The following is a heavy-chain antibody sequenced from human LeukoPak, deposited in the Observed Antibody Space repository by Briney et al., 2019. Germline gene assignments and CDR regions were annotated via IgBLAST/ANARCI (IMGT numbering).Heavy chain of an antibody. CDR3: AKGWERSYYFDY. D-gene: IGHD1-26*01. Sequence: QPGGSLRLSCAASGFTFSSYAMSWVRQAPGKGVEWVSAISASGGSTYYADSVKGRFTISRDNSKNTLYLQMNSLRAEDTAVYYCAKGWERSYYFDYWGQGTLVTVSS. CDR1: GFTFSSYA. CDR2: ISASGGST. J-gene: IGHJ4*02. V-gene: IGHV3-23*01.